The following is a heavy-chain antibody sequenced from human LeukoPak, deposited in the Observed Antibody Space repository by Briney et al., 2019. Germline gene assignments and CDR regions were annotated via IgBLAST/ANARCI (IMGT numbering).Heavy chain of an antibody. Sequence: PGGSLRLSCAAFGFTFSSYWMSWVRQAPGKGLEWVANIKQDGSEKYYVDSVKGRFTISRDNAKNSLYLQMNSLRAEDTAVYYCARGRLDYGDPRYFDYWGQGTLVTVSS. D-gene: IGHD4-17*01. CDR3: ARGRLDYGDPRYFDY. V-gene: IGHV3-7*01. CDR2: IKQDGSEK. J-gene: IGHJ4*02. CDR1: GFTFSSYW.